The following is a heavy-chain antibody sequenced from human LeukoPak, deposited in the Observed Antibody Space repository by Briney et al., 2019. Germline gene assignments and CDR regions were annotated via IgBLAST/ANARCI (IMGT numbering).Heavy chain of an antibody. CDR3: ARPVGYDFWSGYSFDY. D-gene: IGHD3-3*01. CDR1: GGTFSSYA. Sequence: ASVKVSCKASGGTFSSYAISWVRQAPGQGLEWMGRIIPILGIANYAQKFQGRVTITADKSTSTAYMELSSLRSEDTAVYYCARPVGYDFWSGYSFDYWGQGTLVTVSS. CDR2: IIPILGIA. V-gene: IGHV1-69*04. J-gene: IGHJ4*02.